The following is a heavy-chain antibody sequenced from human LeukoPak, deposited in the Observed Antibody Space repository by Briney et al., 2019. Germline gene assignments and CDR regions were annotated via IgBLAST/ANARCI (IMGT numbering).Heavy chain of an antibody. D-gene: IGHD2-15*01. CDR2: IYYSGST. V-gene: IGHV4-61*01. CDR3: ATAWAASGAQYFRH. CDR1: ADSISIFSSYC. Sequence: SETLSLTCTVSADSISIFSSYCWSWIRQPPGKGLEWIGYIYYSGSTNYNPSLKSRVSISVDTSKNQFSLNLRSVTAADTAVYYCATAWAASGAQYFRHWGQGTLVTVSS. J-gene: IGHJ1*01.